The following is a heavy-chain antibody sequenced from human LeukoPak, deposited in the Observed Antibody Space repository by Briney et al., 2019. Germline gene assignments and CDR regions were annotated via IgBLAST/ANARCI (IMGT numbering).Heavy chain of an antibody. CDR2: INHSGST. CDR1: GGSFCGYY. CDR3: ARGSMYSSSTYFDY. Sequence: SETLSLTCAVYGGSFCGYYWSWIRQPPGKGLEWIGEINHSGSTNYNPSLKSRVTISVDTSKNQFSLKLSSVTAADTAVYYCARGSMYSSSTYFDYWGQGTLVTVSS. D-gene: IGHD6-13*01. V-gene: IGHV4-34*01. J-gene: IGHJ4*02.